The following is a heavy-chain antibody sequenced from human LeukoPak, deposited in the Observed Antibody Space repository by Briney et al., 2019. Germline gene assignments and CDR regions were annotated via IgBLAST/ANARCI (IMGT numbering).Heavy chain of an antibody. CDR3: ASRSGPSRFFRPWALWNEYYFDY. CDR2: VTPSGDPT. J-gene: IGHJ4*02. Sequence: GGSLRLSCAASGFTFTTYGMNWVRQAPGKGLEWVSGVTPSGDPTYYADSVKGRFTISRDNAKNSLYLQMNSLRAEDTAVYYCASRSGPSRFFRPWALWNEYYFDYWGQGTLVTVSS. V-gene: IGHV3-23*01. D-gene: IGHD2-15*01. CDR1: GFTFTTYG.